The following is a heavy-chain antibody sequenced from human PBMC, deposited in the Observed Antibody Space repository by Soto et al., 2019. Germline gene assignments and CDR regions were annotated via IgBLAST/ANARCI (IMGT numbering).Heavy chain of an antibody. V-gene: IGHV3-7*03. CDR1: GFTFSSYS. Sequence: PGGSLRLSCAASGFTFSSYSMNWVRQAPGKGLEWVANIKTDGSETHYVDSVKGRFTISRDNPKTSLFLQMNSLRVEDTAVYFCTSDRYPRFYHGSGSYPYYWGPGTPVTVSS. CDR2: IKTDGSET. J-gene: IGHJ4*02. CDR3: TSDRYPRFYHGSGSYPYY. D-gene: IGHD3-10*01.